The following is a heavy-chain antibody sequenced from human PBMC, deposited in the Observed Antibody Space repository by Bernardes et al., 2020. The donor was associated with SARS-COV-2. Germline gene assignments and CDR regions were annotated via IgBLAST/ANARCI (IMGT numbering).Heavy chain of an antibody. CDR1: GFTFSSSG. J-gene: IGHJ6*02. V-gene: IGHV3-33*08. CDR3: ARDRSYFYDSSGYYHHYGMDV. Sequence: GGSLRLSCAASGFTFSSSGMHWVRQAPGKGLEWVAVIWYDGSNKYYADSVKGRFTISRDNSKNTLYLQMNSLRAEDTAVYYCARDRSYFYDSSGYYHHYGMDVWGQGTTVTVSS. D-gene: IGHD3-22*01. CDR2: IWYDGSNK.